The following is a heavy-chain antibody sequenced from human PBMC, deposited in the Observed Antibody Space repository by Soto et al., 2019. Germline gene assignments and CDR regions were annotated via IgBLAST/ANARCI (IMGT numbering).Heavy chain of an antibody. J-gene: IGHJ6*02. D-gene: IGHD3-10*01. V-gene: IGHV4-4*07. CDR3: ARDYFGTASSD. Sequence: KPSETLSLTCTLSCCSIISYYWSWIRQPAGKGLELIGRIYCSGSASYNPSLKSRVTMSLDTSKNQFSLKLSSVTATDTALNYCARDYFGTASSDWGHGITVTVSS. CDR2: IYCSGSA. CDR1: CCSIISYY.